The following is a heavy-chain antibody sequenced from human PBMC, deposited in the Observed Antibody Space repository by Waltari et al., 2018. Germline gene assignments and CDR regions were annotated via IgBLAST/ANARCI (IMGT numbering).Heavy chain of an antibody. CDR1: GGSISSSSYY. CDR3: AKSMVQGVILS. J-gene: IGHJ5*02. Sequence: QLQLQESGPGLVKPSETLSLTCTVSGGSISSSSYYWGWIRQPPGKGLEWIGSIYYSGSTYYNPSLKSRVTISVDTSKNQFSLKLSSVTAADTAVYYCAKSMVQGVILSWGQGTLVTVSS. V-gene: IGHV4-39*07. D-gene: IGHD3-10*01. CDR2: IYYSGST.